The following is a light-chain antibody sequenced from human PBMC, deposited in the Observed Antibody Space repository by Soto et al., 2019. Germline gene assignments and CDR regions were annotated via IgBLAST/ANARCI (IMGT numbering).Light chain of an antibody. CDR3: QQYHNWPPLT. CDR1: QSVFSN. J-gene: IGKJ4*01. Sequence: EIVMTQSPAFLSVSPGERVILSCRASQSVFSNLAWYQQKPGQAPRLLIYSASARVTGIPARFSGSGSGTEFTLTISSLQSEDFAVYYCQQYHNWPPLTFGRGTKVEIK. CDR2: SAS. V-gene: IGKV3-15*01.